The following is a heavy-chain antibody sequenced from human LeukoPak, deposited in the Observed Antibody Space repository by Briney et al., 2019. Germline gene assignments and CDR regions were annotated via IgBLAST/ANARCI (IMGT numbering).Heavy chain of an antibody. J-gene: IGHJ3*02. D-gene: IGHD3-16*02. Sequence: SETLSLTCTVSGGSISSGGYYWSWIRQPPGKGLEWIGYIYYSGSTNYNPSLKSRVTISVDTSKNQFSLKLSSVTAADTAVYYRASLDGTPPDAFDIWGQGTMVTVSS. CDR1: GGSISSGGYY. CDR2: IYYSGST. CDR3: ASLDGTPPDAFDI. V-gene: IGHV4-61*08.